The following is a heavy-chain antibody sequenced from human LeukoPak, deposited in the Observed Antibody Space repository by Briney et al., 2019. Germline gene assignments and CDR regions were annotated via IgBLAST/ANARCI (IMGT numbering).Heavy chain of an antibody. V-gene: IGHV3-53*01. CDR1: GLTVRSNY. Sequence: GRSLRLSRAASGLTVRSNYVTWVRQVPGKGLEWGSDIYIVGSTYYANSVKGRLTISRDNSKNTLYLQMNSLRAEDAAVYYCARGGGYSSPAYDYWGQGTLVTVSS. D-gene: IGHD6-13*01. J-gene: IGHJ4*02. CDR2: IYIVGST. CDR3: ARGGGYSSPAYDY.